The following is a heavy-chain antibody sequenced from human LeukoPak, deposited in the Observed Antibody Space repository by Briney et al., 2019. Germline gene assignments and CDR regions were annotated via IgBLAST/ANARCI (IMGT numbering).Heavy chain of an antibody. CDR1: GYTFTSYD. D-gene: IGHD3-22*01. V-gene: IGHV1-8*01. Sequence: ASVKVSCKASGYTFTSYDINWVRQATGQGLEWMGWMNPNSGNTGYAQKFQGRVTMTRNTSISTAYMELSSLRSEDTAVYYCARAIYYDSLGTYYYGMDVWGQGTTVTVSS. CDR3: ARAIYYDSLGTYYYGMDV. CDR2: MNPNSGNT. J-gene: IGHJ6*02.